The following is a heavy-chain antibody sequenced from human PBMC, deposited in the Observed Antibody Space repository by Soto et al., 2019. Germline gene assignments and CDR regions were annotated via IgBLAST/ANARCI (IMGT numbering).Heavy chain of an antibody. Sequence: DVQLLESGGHLVQPGGSLRLSCAASGFTFSSYAMSWVRQAPGKGLEWVSSVSAGGDMTYYSDSVKGRVTISRDNSNNALFLQMNSLRIEDTDLYYCARGDRGGSGSPASYYYSGLDVWGQGTTVTVS. CDR3: ARGDRGGSGSPASYYYSGLDV. CDR1: GFTFSSYA. J-gene: IGHJ6*02. D-gene: IGHD3-10*01. CDR2: VSAGGDMT. V-gene: IGHV3-23*01.